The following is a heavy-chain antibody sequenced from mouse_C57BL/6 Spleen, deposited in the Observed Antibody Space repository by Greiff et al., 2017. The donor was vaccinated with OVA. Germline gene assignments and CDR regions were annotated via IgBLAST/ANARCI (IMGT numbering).Heavy chain of an antibody. CDR1: GYAFSSSW. D-gene: IGHD1-1*01. V-gene: IGHV1-82*01. J-gene: IGHJ4*01. Sequence: VQLQQSGPELVKPGASVKISCKASGYAFSSSWMNWVKQRPGKGLEWIGRIYPGDGDTNYNGKVKGKATLTADKSSSTAYMQLSSLTSEDSAVYFCARDYYGSSYMGSMDYWGQGTSVTVSS. CDR3: ARDYYGSSYMGSMDY. CDR2: IYPGDGDT.